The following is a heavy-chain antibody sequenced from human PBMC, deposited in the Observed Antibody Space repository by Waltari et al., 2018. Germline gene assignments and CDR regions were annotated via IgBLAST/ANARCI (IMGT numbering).Heavy chain of an antibody. CDR2: INAGNGNT. V-gene: IGHV1-3*01. CDR3: ARDTNDYAYSYYGMDV. J-gene: IGHJ6*02. Sequence: QVQLVQSGAEVKKPGASVKVSCKASGYTFTSYAMHWVRQAPGQRLEWMGWINAGNGNTKYSQKFQGRVTITRDTSASTAYMELSSLRSEDTAVYYCARDTNDYAYSYYGMDVWGQGTTVTVSS. CDR1: GYTFTSYA. D-gene: IGHD4-17*01.